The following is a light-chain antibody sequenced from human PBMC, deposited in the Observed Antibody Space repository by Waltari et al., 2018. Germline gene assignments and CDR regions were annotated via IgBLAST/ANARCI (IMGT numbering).Light chain of an antibody. V-gene: IGKV1-5*03. CDR2: KAS. J-gene: IGKJ3*01. Sequence: DIRMTQFPSTLSASVGDRVTIHCRARQSINTWLAWYQQRPGKAPKVLIYKASTLESGVPSRFSGSGSGTEFTLTISSLQPDDVATYYCQQYDSYLFTFGPGTTVDVK. CDR3: QQYDSYLFT. CDR1: QSINTW.